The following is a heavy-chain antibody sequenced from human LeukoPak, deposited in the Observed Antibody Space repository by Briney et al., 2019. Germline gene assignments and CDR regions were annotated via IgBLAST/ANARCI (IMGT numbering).Heavy chain of an antibody. Sequence: GGSLRLSCAASGFTFSSYSMNWVRQAPGKGLEWVSSISSSSSYIYYADSVKGRFTISRDNAKNSLYLQMNSLRAEDTAVYYCAREYCSSTSCYWGIAVAGTTYYFDYWGQGTLVTVSS. D-gene: IGHD2-2*01. CDR3: AREYCSSTSCYWGIAVAGTTYYFDY. CDR2: ISSSSSYI. CDR1: GFTFSSYS. V-gene: IGHV3-21*01. J-gene: IGHJ4*02.